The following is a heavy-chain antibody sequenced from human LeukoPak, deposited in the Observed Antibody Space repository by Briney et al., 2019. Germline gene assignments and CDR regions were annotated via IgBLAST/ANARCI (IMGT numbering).Heavy chain of an antibody. J-gene: IGHJ5*02. CDR2: IYYSGNT. V-gene: IGHV4-39*01. D-gene: IGHD3-10*01. CDR3: ARVRSHGSGSYPQNWFDP. CDR1: GVSISSSNSY. Sequence: PSETLSLTCTVSGVSISSSNSYWGWIRQPPGKGLEWIGSIYYSGNTYYNASLKSQVSISIDTSKNQFSLKLTSVTAADTAVYYCARVRSHGSGSYPQNWFDPWGQGTLVTVSS.